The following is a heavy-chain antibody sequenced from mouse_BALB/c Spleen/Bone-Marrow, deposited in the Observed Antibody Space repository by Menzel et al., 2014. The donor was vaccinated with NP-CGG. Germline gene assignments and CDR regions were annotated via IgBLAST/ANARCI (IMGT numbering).Heavy chain of an antibody. D-gene: IGHD1-1*01. J-gene: IGHJ4*01. CDR3: AKNIGYYYGSSYYAMDY. V-gene: IGHV2-5-1*01. Sequence: VKLQESGPSLVQPSQSLSITCTVSGFSLTSYGVHWVRQPPGKGLEWLGVIWGGGSTDYNAAFMSRLSITKDNSKSQVFFKMNSLQADDTAIYYCAKNIGYYYGSSYYAMDYWGQGTSVTVSS. CDR1: GFSLTSYG. CDR2: IWGGGST.